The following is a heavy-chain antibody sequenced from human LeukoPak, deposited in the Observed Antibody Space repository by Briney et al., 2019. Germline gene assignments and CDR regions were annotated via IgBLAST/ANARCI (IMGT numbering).Heavy chain of an antibody. CDR1: GFPFSRSW. D-gene: IGHD2-2*01. J-gene: IGHJ4*02. V-gene: IGHV3-7*01. Sequence: PGGSLRLSCAASGFPFSRSWMSWVRQAPGKGLEWVANIKQEGDDKYYADSVKGRFTISRDNAKNSLYLQMHSLRAEDTAVYYCARDSPYCSSTNCPYVDYWGQGTLVTVSS. CDR2: IKQEGDDK. CDR3: ARDSPYCSSTNCPYVDY.